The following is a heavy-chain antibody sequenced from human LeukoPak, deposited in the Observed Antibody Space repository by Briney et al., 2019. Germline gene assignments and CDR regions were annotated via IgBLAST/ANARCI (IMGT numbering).Heavy chain of an antibody. CDR3: ARDPHYGSGSYDY. CDR2: ISSSSSYI. V-gene: IGHV3-21*01. CDR1: GFTFNTYA. J-gene: IGHJ4*02. Sequence: GRSLRLSCEASGFTFNTYAMHWVRQAPGKGLEWVSSISSSSSYIYYADSVKGRFTISGDNAKNSLYLQMNSLRAEDTAVYYCARDPHYGSGSYDYWGQGTLVTVSS. D-gene: IGHD3-10*01.